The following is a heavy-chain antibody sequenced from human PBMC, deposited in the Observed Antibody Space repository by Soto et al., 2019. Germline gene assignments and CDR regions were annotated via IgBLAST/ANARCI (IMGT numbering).Heavy chain of an antibody. CDR3: ARDQYGSGSYHNRPNGMDV. J-gene: IGHJ6*02. Sequence: GGSLRLSCAASGFTFSSYWMHWVRQAPGKGLVWVSRINSDGSSTSYADSVKGRFTISRDNAKNTLYLQMNSLRAEDTAVYYCARDQYGSGSYHNRPNGMDVWGQGTTVTVSS. V-gene: IGHV3-74*01. CDR2: INSDGSST. CDR1: GFTFSSYW. D-gene: IGHD3-10*01.